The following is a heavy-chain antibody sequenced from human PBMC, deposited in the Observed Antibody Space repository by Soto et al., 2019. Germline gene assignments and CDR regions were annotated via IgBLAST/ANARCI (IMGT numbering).Heavy chain of an antibody. CDR1: GGTFTNYA. V-gene: IGHV1-69*12. D-gene: IGHD2-2*01. CDR2: IIPIFGTP. J-gene: IGHJ6*02. Sequence: QVQLVQSGAEVKKPGSSLKVSCKASGGTFTNYAFSWVRQAPGQGPEWMGGIIPIFGTPDYAQKFQGRVISTADDTKRTVSMELNSLRADDTAVYYCARERSVGYCITTTCPKPCYCYAMDVWGQGTTVTVSS. CDR3: ARERSVGYCITTTCPKPCYCYAMDV.